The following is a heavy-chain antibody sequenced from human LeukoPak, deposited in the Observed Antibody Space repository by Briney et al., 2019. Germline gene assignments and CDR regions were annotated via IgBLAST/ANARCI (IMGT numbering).Heavy chain of an antibody. J-gene: IGHJ4*02. CDR3: ARRGMGMTYFFDF. CDR2: IYPCDSYT. D-gene: IGHD1-26*01. Sequence: GESLKISCKGSGYSFTNYWIGWVRQMPGKGLEWMGIIYPCDSYTRYSPSFQSQVTISADKSISTAYLQWSSLKASDTAMYYCARRGMGMTYFFDFWGQGTLVTVSS. V-gene: IGHV5-51*01. CDR1: GYSFTNYW.